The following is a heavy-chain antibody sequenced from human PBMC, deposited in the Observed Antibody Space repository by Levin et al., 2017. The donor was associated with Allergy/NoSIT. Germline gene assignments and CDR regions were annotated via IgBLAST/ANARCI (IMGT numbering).Heavy chain of an antibody. J-gene: IGHJ6*02. V-gene: IGHV1-3*01. Sequence: AASVKVSCKASGYTFTSYAMHWVRQAPGQRLEWMGWINAGNGNTKYSQKFQGRVTITRDTSASTAYMELSSLRSEETAVYYCASSITMIVVVSDYYYYGMDVWGQGTTVTVSS. D-gene: IGHD3-22*01. CDR3: ASSITMIVVVSDYYYYGMDV. CDR2: INAGNGNT. CDR1: GYTFTSYA.